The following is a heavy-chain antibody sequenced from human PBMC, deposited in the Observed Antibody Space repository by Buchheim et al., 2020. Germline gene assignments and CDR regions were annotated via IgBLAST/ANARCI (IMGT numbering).Heavy chain of an antibody. Sequence: QVQLQQWGAGLLKPSETLSLTCAVYGGSFSGYYWSWIRQPPGKGLEWIGEINHSGSTNYNPSLKSRVTITVDTSKNQFSLKLSSVTAADTAVYYCARGYGLLYYYGMDVWGQGTT. CDR3: ARGYGLLYYYGMDV. J-gene: IGHJ6*02. CDR2: INHSGST. CDR1: GGSFSGYY. V-gene: IGHV4-34*01. D-gene: IGHD1-26*01.